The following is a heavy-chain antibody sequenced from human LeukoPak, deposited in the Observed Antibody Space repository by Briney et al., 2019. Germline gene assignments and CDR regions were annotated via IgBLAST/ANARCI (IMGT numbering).Heavy chain of an antibody. D-gene: IGHD2-15*01. CDR3: TRERRWFDAFDI. J-gene: IGHJ3*02. V-gene: IGHV3-49*04. CDR1: GFTFGDYA. CDR2: IRSKAYGGTT. Sequence: PGGSLRLSCTASGFTFGDYAMSWVRQAPGKGLEWVGFIRSKAYGGTTEYAAPVKGRFTISRDDSKSIAYLQMNSLKTEDTAVYYCTRERRWFDAFDIWGQGTMVTVSS.